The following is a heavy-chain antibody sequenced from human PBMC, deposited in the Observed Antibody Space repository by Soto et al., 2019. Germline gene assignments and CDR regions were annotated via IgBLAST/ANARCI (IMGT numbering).Heavy chain of an antibody. J-gene: IGHJ5*02. D-gene: IGHD3-3*01. Sequence: PSETLSLTCAVSGGSISSSNWWSWVRQPPGKGLEWIGEIYHSGSPNYNPSLKSRVTISVDKSKNQFSLKLSSVTAADTAVYYCARAYYDFWSGYYWFDPWGQGTLVTVSS. CDR1: GGSISSSNW. CDR3: ARAYYDFWSGYYWFDP. CDR2: IYHSGSP. V-gene: IGHV4-4*02.